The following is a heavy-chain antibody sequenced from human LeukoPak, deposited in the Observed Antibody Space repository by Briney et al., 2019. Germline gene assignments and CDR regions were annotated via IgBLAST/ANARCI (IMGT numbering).Heavy chain of an antibody. CDR3: ARDPYSGSYGHLYYYYMDV. J-gene: IGHJ6*03. V-gene: IGHV4-34*01. CDR2: INHSGST. D-gene: IGHD1-26*01. Sequence: SETLSLTCAVYGGSFSGYYWSWIRQPPGKGLEWIGEINHSGSTNYNPSLKSRVTISVDTSKNQFSLKLSSVTAADTAVYYCARDPYSGSYGHLYYYYMDVWGKGTTVTISS. CDR1: GGSFSGYY.